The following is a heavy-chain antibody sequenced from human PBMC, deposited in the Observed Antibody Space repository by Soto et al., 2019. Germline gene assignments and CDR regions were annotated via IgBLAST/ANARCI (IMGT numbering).Heavy chain of an antibody. CDR2: IYYSGST. CDR3: ARDQGGDMGPFDY. D-gene: IGHD2-21*01. J-gene: IGHJ4*02. CDR1: GGSISSGGYY. Sequence: QVQLQESGPGLVKPSQTLSLTCTVSGGSISSGGYYWSWIRHHPGKGLEWIGYIYYSGSTYYNPSLKSRVTISVDTSKNQFSLKLSAVTAADTAVYYCARDQGGDMGPFDYWGQVTLVTVSS. V-gene: IGHV4-31*03.